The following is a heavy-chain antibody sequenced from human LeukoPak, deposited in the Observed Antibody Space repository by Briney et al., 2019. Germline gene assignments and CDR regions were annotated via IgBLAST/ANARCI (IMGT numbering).Heavy chain of an antibody. CDR1: GGSISSYY. J-gene: IGHJ4*02. V-gene: IGHV4-59*01. Sequence: SETLSLTCTVSGGSISSYYWSWIRQPPGKGLEWIGYIYYSGSTNYNPSLKSRVSISVDTSKNQFSLNLSSVTAADTAVYYCARAGLGYCSSTSCYALENWGQGTLVTVSS. D-gene: IGHD2-2*01. CDR2: IYYSGST. CDR3: ARAGLGYCSSTSCYALEN.